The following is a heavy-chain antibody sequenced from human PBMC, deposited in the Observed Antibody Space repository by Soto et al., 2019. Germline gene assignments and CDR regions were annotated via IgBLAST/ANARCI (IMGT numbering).Heavy chain of an antibody. D-gene: IGHD6-13*01. CDR1: GGSIIGYY. V-gene: IGHV4-4*07. CDR2: IYSDGST. J-gene: IGHJ4*02. Sequence: SETLSLTCTVSGGSIIGYYWSCIRQPAGKGLEWIGRIYSDGSTNYNPSLKSRVTMSVDTSKNQFSLKLTFMTAADTAMYYCARMRAAGTFDYWGQGTLVTVSS. CDR3: ARMRAAGTFDY.